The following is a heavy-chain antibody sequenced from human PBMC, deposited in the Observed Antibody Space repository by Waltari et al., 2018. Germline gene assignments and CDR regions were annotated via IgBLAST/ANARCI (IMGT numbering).Heavy chain of an antibody. CDR2: IRDDGSNK. CDR1: GFTFSSYG. CDR3: AKDRSHTGVADF. Sequence: QVQLVESGGGVVQPGGSLRLSCAASGFTFSSYGMHWVRQAPGKGLEWVAFIRDDGSNKYYADSVKGRFTISRDNSKNMLYLQMNSLRAEDTSVYYCAKDRSHTGVADFWGQGALVTVSS. J-gene: IGHJ4*02. D-gene: IGHD3-3*01. V-gene: IGHV3-30*02.